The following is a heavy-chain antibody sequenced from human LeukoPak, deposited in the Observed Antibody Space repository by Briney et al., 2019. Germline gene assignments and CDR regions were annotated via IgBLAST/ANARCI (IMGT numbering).Heavy chain of an antibody. V-gene: IGHV5-51*01. Sequence: PGESLKISCKGSGYSFTYYWIGWVRQMPGKGLEWMGIIYPGDSDTRYRPSFQGQVTISVDKSISTAYLQWSSLKASDTAMYYCARQDGNSKYYFDYWGQGTLVIVSS. J-gene: IGHJ4*02. CDR3: ARQDGNSKYYFDY. CDR2: IYPGDSDT. CDR1: GYSFTYYW. D-gene: IGHD1-1*01.